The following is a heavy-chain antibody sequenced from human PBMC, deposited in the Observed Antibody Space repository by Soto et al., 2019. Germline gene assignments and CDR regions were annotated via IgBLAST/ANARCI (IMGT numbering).Heavy chain of an antibody. Sequence: SGPTLVNPTQTLTLTCTFSGFSLSTSGMCVSWIRQPPGKALEWLARIDWDDDKYYSTSLKTRLTISKDTSKNQVVLTMTNMDPVDTATYYCARIRPRIAAAGEFDYWGQGTLVTVSS. V-gene: IGHV2-70*11. CDR1: GFSLSTSGMC. CDR2: IDWDDDK. CDR3: ARIRPRIAAAGEFDY. D-gene: IGHD6-13*01. J-gene: IGHJ4*02.